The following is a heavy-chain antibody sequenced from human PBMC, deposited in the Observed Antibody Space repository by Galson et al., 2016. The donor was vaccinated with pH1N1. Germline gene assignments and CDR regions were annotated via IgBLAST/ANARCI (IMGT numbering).Heavy chain of an antibody. V-gene: IGHV4-38-2*01. J-gene: IGHJ4*02. CDR1: GYSISSGYY. CDR3: ARAFMEGLSGDDSGVFDY. Sequence: LSLTCAVSGYSISSGYYWGWVRQPPGKGLEWLASIYETGDTYYNPSLKSRVAISIDKSKNHFSLKMTSVTAADTAVFYCARAFMEGLSGDDSGVFDYWGQGVLITVSS. CDR2: IYETGDT. D-gene: IGHD3-3*02.